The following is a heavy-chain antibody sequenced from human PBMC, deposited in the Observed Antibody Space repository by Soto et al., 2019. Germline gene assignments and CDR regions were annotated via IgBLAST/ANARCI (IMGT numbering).Heavy chain of an antibody. CDR1: GGSISSGDYY. CDR3: ARGDANDYVWGSYRYHNYFDY. V-gene: IGHV4-30-4*01. CDR2: IYYNGSP. J-gene: IGHJ4*02. Sequence: SETLSLTCTVSGGSISSGDYYWSWIRQPPGKGLEWIGYIYYNGSPYSNPSLKSRVTISVDTSKNQFSLKLSSVTAADTAVYYCARGDANDYVWGSYRYHNYFDYWGQGTLVTVSS. D-gene: IGHD3-16*02.